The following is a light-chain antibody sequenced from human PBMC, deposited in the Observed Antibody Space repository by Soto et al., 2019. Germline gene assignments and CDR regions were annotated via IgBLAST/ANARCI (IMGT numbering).Light chain of an antibody. CDR1: QSISSW. Sequence: DIQMTQSPSTLSASVGDRVTITCRASQSISSWLAWYQQKPGKAPKLLIYKASSLERGVPSRFSGSGSGTEFTLTISSLQPDDYATYYCQQYISYSTFGQGTKVEIK. CDR2: KAS. V-gene: IGKV1-5*03. J-gene: IGKJ1*01. CDR3: QQYISYST.